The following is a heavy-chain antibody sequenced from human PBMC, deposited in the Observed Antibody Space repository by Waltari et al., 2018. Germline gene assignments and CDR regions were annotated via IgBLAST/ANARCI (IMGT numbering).Heavy chain of an antibody. Sequence: QVQLQQWGAGQLKPSETLSLTCAVYGASFSGYYWSWIRQPPGKGLEWIGEINHSGSTNYNPYLKNRLTRSLDTSKNQFSLKMRSVTAADTAVYYCARADRGRDGRYATPDWGPWGQGTLVTVSS. V-gene: IGHV4-34*01. D-gene: IGHD3-16*01. CDR2: INHSGST. J-gene: IGHJ5*02. CDR3: ARADRGRDGRYATPDWGP. CDR1: GASFSGYY.